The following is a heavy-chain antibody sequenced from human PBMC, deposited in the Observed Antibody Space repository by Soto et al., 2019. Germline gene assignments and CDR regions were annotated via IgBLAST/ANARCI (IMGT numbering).Heavy chain of an antibody. CDR1: GYTLTEIS. CDR3: ANLRLGELSTHFDY. D-gene: IGHD3-16*02. CDR2: FDPEDGET. Sequence: SVKVSCKDSGYTLTEISMHWVRQAPGKGLEWMGGFDPEDGETIYAQKFQGRVTMTEDTSTDTAYMELSSLRSEDTAVYYCANLRLGELSTHFDYWGQGTLVTVSS. V-gene: IGHV1-24*01. J-gene: IGHJ4*02.